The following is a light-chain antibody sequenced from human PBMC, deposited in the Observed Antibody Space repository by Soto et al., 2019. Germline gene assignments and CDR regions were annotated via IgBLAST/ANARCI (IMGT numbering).Light chain of an antibody. J-gene: IGLJ3*02. V-gene: IGLV2-23*02. CDR1: SRDIGRYNL. Sequence: QSALTQPASLSGSPGQSITISCTGTSRDIGRYNLVSWYQQHPGKPPKLMIYEATKRPSGVSNRFSGSKSGNTASLTISGLQAEDEADYYCSLYASTNTFMFGGGTKLTVL. CDR3: SLYASTNTFM. CDR2: EAT.